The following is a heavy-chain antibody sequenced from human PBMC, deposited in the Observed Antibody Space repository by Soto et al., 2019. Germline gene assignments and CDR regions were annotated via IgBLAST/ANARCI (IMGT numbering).Heavy chain of an antibody. CDR1: GYPFTSYG. CDR2: ISPYSGET. Sequence: QVQLVQSGPKVKKPAASVQVSCKASGYPFTSYGIVWVRQAPGQGLEWMGWISPYSGETRYTEKFQDRLTLTTDRSTSTAYMDLRSLTSDDTAVYFCARGPVAGSDFWGQGTLVIVSS. V-gene: IGHV1-18*01. CDR3: ARGPVAGSDF. D-gene: IGHD6-19*01. J-gene: IGHJ4*02.